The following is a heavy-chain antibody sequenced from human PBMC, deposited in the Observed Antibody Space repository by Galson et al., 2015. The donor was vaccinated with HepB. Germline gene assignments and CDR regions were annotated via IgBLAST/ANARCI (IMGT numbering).Heavy chain of an antibody. D-gene: IGHD6-13*01. Sequence: SLRLSCASSGFTFGDYAVNWFRPAPGKGLEWIGFIRRNTYGATKEYAASLKGRFSISRDDFKNIAHLQMNSLQTEDTAVYFCAREAAGLGGYFDYWGRGTLVTVSS. J-gene: IGHJ4*02. CDR3: AREAAGLGGYFDY. CDR1: GFTFGDYA. CDR2: IRRNTYGATK. V-gene: IGHV3-49*03.